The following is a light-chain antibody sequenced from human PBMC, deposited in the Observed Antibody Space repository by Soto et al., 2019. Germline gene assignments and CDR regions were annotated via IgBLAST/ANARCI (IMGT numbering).Light chain of an antibody. V-gene: IGLV1-40*01. Sequence: QSVLTQPPSVSGAPGQRVTISCTGSTSNIGAGYEVHWYQQLPGTAPKLLIYGNTNRPSGVPDRFSGSKSDTSASLAITGLQAEDEADCYCQSYDSSLSGVLFGGGTKLTVL. CDR2: GNT. J-gene: IGLJ2*01. CDR1: TSNIGAGYE. CDR3: QSYDSSLSGVL.